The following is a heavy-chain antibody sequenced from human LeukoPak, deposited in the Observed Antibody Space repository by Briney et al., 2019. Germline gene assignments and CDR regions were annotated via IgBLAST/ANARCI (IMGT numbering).Heavy chain of an antibody. CDR1: GGSISSYY. CDR3: ARVSPLYYYDSSGAAFDI. D-gene: IGHD3-22*01. Sequence: PSETLSLTCTVSGGSISSYYWSWIRQPPGKGLEWIGYVYYTVSPNYNPSLKSRVTISVDTSKNQFSLKLSSVTAADTAVYYCARVSPLYYYDSSGAAFDIWGQGTMVTVSS. CDR2: VYYTVSP. J-gene: IGHJ3*02. V-gene: IGHV4-59*01.